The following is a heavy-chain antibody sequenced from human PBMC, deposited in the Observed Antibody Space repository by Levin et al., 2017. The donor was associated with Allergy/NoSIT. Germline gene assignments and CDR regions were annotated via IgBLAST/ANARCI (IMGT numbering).Heavy chain of an antibody. CDR3: ARQRYSSGWFFGFDY. CDR1: GGSISSSSYY. Sequence: PSETLSLTCTVSGGSISSSSYYWGWIRQPPGKGLEWIGSIYYSGSTYYNPSLKSRVTISVDTSKNQFSLKLSSVTAADTAVYYCARQRYSSGWFFGFDYWGQGTLVTVSS. J-gene: IGHJ4*02. V-gene: IGHV4-39*01. CDR2: IYYSGST. D-gene: IGHD6-19*01.